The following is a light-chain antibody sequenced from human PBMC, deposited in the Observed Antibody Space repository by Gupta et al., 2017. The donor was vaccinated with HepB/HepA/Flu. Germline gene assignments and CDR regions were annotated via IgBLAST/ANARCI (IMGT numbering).Light chain of an antibody. CDR1: QGIRDD. CDR2: AAS. CDR3: LQRTDYPLT. V-gene: IGKV1-17*01. Sequence: DIQMTQSPSSLSASVGDRVTITCRASQGIRDDLGWYQQKPGRAPKRLIYAASSLQSGVPSRFSGSAFGTEFTLTIRSLQPEDFATYFCLQRTDYPLTFGGGTKVEIK. J-gene: IGKJ4*01.